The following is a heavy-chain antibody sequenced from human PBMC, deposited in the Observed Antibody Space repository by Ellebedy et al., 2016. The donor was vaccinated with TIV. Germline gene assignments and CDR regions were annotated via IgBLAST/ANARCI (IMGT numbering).Heavy chain of an antibody. CDR3: TTGETNAGKYSGAFDI. Sequence: GESLKISCAASGLTFSNVWMNWVRQTPGKGLEWVGRIRTKTDGGKTDYAAPVKGRFTISRDDSKNTVYVQMNSLKTEDTAVYYCTTGETNAGKYSGAFDIWGQGTAVTVSS. J-gene: IGHJ3*02. CDR1: GLTFSNVW. CDR2: IRTKTDGGKT. D-gene: IGHD3-10*01. V-gene: IGHV3-15*07.